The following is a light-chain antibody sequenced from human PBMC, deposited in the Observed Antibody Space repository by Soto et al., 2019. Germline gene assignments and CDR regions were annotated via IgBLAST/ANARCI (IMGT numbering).Light chain of an antibody. J-gene: IGLJ2*01. V-gene: IGLV2-8*01. CDR1: HSDFGGYNY. CDR2: EVN. CDR3: SSYAGSNNVV. Sequence: QSALTQPPSASGSPGQSVTISCTGAHSDFGGYNYVSWYQQHPGKAPKLMIFEVNKRPSGVPDRFSGSKFGNTASLTVSGLQAEDEADYYCSSYAGSNNVVFGGRTKVTVL.